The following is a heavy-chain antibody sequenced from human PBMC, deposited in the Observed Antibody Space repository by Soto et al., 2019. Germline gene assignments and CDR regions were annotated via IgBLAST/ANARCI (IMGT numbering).Heavy chain of an antibody. D-gene: IGHD1-1*01. CDR2: VQMSGTT. V-gene: IGHV4-4*07. Sequence: QVRLQESGPGLVKPSETLSLTCAVSGASVRSYHWSWIRQAAGKGLEWIGRVQMSGTTNYNPSLKTRVTMSSDTSKNEVSLRMTSVTAADTAAYFCAKDRSTMRWFDPWGQGILVTVSS. CDR1: GASVRSYH. J-gene: IGHJ5*02. CDR3: AKDRSTMRWFDP.